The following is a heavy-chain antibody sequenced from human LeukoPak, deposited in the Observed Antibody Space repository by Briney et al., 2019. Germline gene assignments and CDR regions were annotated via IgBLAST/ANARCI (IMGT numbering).Heavy chain of an antibody. Sequence: SETLSLTCVVSGGSFSGYYWSWIRQAPGKGLEWIGEIHHRGATNYKPSLRSRVTTSGDTSKNQFSLTLTSVTAADTAVYYCARGILGYYYFDLWGRGTLVTVSS. J-gene: IGHJ2*01. CDR3: ARGILGYYYFDL. V-gene: IGHV4-34*01. CDR2: IHHRGAT. CDR1: GGSFSGYY. D-gene: IGHD3-22*01.